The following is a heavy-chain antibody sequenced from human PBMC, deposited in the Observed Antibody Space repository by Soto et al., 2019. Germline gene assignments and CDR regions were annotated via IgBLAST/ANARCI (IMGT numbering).Heavy chain of an antibody. D-gene: IGHD3-3*01. CDR3: ARGRPHYDFWSGYYTGSYYYYYMDV. CDR2: MNPNSGNT. V-gene: IGHV1-8*01. CDR1: GYTFTSYD. J-gene: IGHJ6*03. Sequence: ASVKVSCKASGYTFTSYDINWVRQATGQGLEWMGWMNPNSGNTGYAQKFQGRVTMTRNTSISTAYMELSSLRSEDTAVYYCARGRPHYDFWSGYYTGSYYYYYMDVWGKGTTVTVSS.